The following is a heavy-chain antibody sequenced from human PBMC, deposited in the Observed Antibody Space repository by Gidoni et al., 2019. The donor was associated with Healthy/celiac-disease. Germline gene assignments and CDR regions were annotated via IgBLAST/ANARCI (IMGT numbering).Heavy chain of an antibody. CDR3: ARDLGQQWLAESGFDY. V-gene: IGHV1-18*01. CDR1: GYTFSSSG. J-gene: IGHJ4*02. CDR2: ISAYNGNT. Sequence: VQLVQSGAEVTKPGASVKVSCKASGYTFSSSGISWVRQAPGQGLEWMVWISAYNGNTNYAQKLQGRVTMTTDTSTSTAYMELRSLRSDDTAVYYCARDLGQQWLAESGFDYWGQGTLVTVSS. D-gene: IGHD6-19*01.